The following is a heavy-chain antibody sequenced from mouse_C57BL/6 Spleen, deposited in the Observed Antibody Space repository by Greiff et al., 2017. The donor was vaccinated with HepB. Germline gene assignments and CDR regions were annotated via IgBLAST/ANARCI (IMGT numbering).Heavy chain of an antibody. V-gene: IGHV1-19*01. J-gene: IGHJ3*01. CDR2: INPYNGGT. Sequence: VQLQQSGPVLVKPGASVKMSCKASGYTFTDYYMNWVKQSHGKSLEWIGVINPYNGGTSYNQKFKGKATLTVDKSSSTAYMELNSLTSEDSAVYYCARDYYDYAPFAYWGQGTLVTVSA. D-gene: IGHD2-4*01. CDR1: GYTFTDYY. CDR3: ARDYYDYAPFAY.